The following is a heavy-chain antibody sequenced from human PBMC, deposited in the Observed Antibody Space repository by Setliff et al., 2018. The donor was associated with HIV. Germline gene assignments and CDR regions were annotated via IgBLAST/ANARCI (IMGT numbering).Heavy chain of an antibody. CDR1: GGSISSNSYY. Sequence: ETLSLTCPVSGGSISSNSYYWGWIRQPPGKGLEWIGSIYHSGSTNYNPSLKSRVTISIDTSKNQFSLKLSSVTAADTAMYYCARHNCGTTACYGVVVWGQGTMVTVSS. V-gene: IGHV4-39*01. CDR2: IYHSGST. J-gene: IGHJ3*01. D-gene: IGHD2-2*01. CDR3: ARHNCGTTACYGVVV.